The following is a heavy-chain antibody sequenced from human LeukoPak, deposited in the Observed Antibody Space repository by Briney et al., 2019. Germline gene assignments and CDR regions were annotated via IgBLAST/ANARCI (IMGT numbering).Heavy chain of an antibody. D-gene: IGHD2-2*01. V-gene: IGHV4-34*01. CDR1: GGSFSGYY. CDR2: INHSGST. CDR3: ARAAAAHFDY. Sequence: PSETLSLTCAVYGGSFSGYYWSWIRQPPGKGLEWIGEINHSGSTNYNPSLKSRVTISVDTSKNQFSLKLSSVTAADTAVYYCARAAAAHFDYWGQGTLVTVSS. J-gene: IGHJ4*02.